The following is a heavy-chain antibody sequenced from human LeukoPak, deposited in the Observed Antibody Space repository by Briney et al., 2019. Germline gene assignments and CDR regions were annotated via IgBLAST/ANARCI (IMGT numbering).Heavy chain of an antibody. D-gene: IGHD6-19*01. CDR1: GGTLSSYA. J-gene: IGHJ5*02. CDR3: ARVPGIAVAGTRRVDP. CDR2: IIPILGIA. Sequence: SVKVSCKASGGTLSSYAISWVRQAPGQGLEWMGRIIPILGIANYAQKFQGRVTITADKSTSTAYMELSSLRSEDTAVYYCARVPGIAVAGTRRVDPWGQGTLVTVSS. V-gene: IGHV1-69*04.